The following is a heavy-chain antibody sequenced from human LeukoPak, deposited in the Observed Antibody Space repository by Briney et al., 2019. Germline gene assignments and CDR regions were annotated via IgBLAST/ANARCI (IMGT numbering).Heavy chain of an antibody. Sequence: GGSLRLSCAASGFTFSSYSMNWVRQAPGKGLEWVSSISSSSSYIYYADSVKGRFTISRDNSKNSLYLQMNSLRTEDTALYYCAKVGCSGGSCYPYDAFDIWGQGTMVTVSS. D-gene: IGHD2-15*01. CDR3: AKVGCSGGSCYPYDAFDI. CDR1: GFTFSSYS. CDR2: ISSSSSYI. J-gene: IGHJ3*02. V-gene: IGHV3-21*04.